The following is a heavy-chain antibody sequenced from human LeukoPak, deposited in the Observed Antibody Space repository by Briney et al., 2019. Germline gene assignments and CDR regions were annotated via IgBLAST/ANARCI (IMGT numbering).Heavy chain of an antibody. CDR2: ISWNSGSI. J-gene: IGHJ3*02. V-gene: IGHV3-9*01. CDR3: AKDRGYRSHDAFDI. Sequence: TGGSLRLSCAASGFTFDDYAMHWVRQAPGKGLEWVSGISWNSGSIGYADSVKGRFTISRDNAKNSLYLQMNSLRAEDTALYYCAKDRGYRSHDAFDIWGQGTMVTVSS. CDR1: GFTFDDYA. D-gene: IGHD5-18*01.